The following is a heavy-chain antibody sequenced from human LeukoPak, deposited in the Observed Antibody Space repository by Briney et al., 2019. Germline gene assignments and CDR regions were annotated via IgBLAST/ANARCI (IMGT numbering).Heavy chain of an antibody. D-gene: IGHD6-13*01. J-gene: IGHJ4*02. CDR3: ARAIAAAGPDFDY. Sequence: GASVKVSCKASGYTFTGYYMHWVRQAPGQGLEWMGWINPNSGGTNYAQKFQGRVTMTRDTSISTAYMELSRLRSDDTAVYYCARAIAAAGPDFDYWGQGTLVTVSS. CDR1: GYTFTGYY. V-gene: IGHV1-2*02. CDR2: INPNSGGT.